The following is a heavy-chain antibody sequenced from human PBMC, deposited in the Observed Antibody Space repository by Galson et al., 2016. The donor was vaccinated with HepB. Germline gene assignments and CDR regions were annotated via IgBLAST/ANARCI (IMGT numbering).Heavy chain of an antibody. Sequence: SLRLSCAASGFTFSMYGMSWVRQAPGKGLEWVSSISGSRGNTYYADFVKGRFTISRDNSKNTVYLQMSSPRVDDTAVYYCAKVGWREYDGYWGQGTLVTVSS. CDR3: AKVGWREYDGY. J-gene: IGHJ4*02. CDR2: ISGSRGNT. CDR1: GFTFSMYG. V-gene: IGHV3-23*01. D-gene: IGHD3-10*01.